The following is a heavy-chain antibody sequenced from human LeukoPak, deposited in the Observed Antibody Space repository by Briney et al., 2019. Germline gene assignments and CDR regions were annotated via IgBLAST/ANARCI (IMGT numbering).Heavy chain of an antibody. CDR1: GFTFSSYE. J-gene: IGHJ3*02. CDR2: ISSSGSTI. D-gene: IGHD3-22*01. V-gene: IGHV3-48*03. CDR3: ARAGHYDSSGYRDAFDI. Sequence: GGSLRLSCAASGFTFSSYEMNWVRQAPGKGLEWVSYISSSGSTIYYADSVKGRFTISRDNAKNSLYLQMNSLRAEDTAVYYCARAGHYDSSGYRDAFDIWGQGTMVTVSS.